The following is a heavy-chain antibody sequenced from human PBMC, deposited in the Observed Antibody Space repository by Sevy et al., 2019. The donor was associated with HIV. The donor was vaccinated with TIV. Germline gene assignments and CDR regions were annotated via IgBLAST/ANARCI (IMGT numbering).Heavy chain of an antibody. V-gene: IGHV4-59*01. J-gene: IGHJ4*02. Sequence: SETLSLTCTVSGGSISTYYWSWIRQPPGKRLEYIGSISYSGSTYYNPSLTSRLTISIDPSKHQFSLTLGSVTAAETALYYCARGGPTQQQLYYFDYWGQGNLVIVSS. CDR2: ISYSGST. CDR3: ARGGPTQQQLYYFDY. CDR1: GGSISTYY. D-gene: IGHD6-13*01.